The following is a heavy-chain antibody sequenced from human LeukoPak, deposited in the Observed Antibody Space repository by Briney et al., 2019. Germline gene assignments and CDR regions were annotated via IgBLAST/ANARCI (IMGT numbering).Heavy chain of an antibody. V-gene: IGHV3-30*02. CDR1: GFSFGSYG. CDR3: AKGYCNYFDY. D-gene: IGHD2-8*02. J-gene: IGHJ4*02. CDR2: IRYDGSNK. Sequence: GGSLRLSCAASGFSFGSYGMHWVRQAPGKGLEWVAFIRYDGSNKYYADSVKGRFTISRDNSKNTLYLQMNSLRAEDTAVYYCAKGYCNYFDYWGQGTLVTVSS.